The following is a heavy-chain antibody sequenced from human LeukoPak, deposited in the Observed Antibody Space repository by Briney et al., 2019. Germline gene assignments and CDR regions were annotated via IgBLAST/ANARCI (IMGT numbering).Heavy chain of an antibody. CDR2: IYTSGST. Sequence: PSETLSLTCTVSGGSISSGSYYWSWIRQPAGKGLEWIGRIYTSGSTNYNPSLKSRVTISVDTSKNQFSLKPSSVTAADTAVYYCARERYNIVLMVYARFDPWGQGTLVTVSS. V-gene: IGHV4-61*02. CDR1: GGSISSGSYY. D-gene: IGHD2-8*01. J-gene: IGHJ5*02. CDR3: ARERYNIVLMVYARFDP.